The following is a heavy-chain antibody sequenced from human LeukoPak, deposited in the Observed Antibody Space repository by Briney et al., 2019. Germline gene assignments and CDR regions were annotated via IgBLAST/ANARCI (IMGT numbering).Heavy chain of an antibody. V-gene: IGHV3-30*18. CDR1: GFTFSTYG. CDR3: TKDWGYGLDY. J-gene: IGHJ4*02. D-gene: IGHD3-16*01. CDR2: ISYDGSNK. Sequence: PGGSLRLSCAASGFTFSTYGMHWVRQAPGKGLEWVAVISYDGSNKYYADSVKGRFTISRDHSKNTLYLQMNSLRAEDTAVYYCTKDWGYGLDYWGQGTLVTVSS.